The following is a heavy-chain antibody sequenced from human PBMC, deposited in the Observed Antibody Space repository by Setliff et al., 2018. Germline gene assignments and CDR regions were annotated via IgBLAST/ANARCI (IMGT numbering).Heavy chain of an antibody. CDR1: GFTFSSYG. CDR3: ARDNNYYDRSGYYSGHDV. CDR2: IRYDGGDK. J-gene: IGHJ4*03. Sequence: GGSLRLSCETSGFTFSSYGMHWVRQTPGQTPGKGLEWVAFIRYDGGDKYYLDSVKGRFTISRDNSKNTLYLQMNSLRAEDTAVYYCARDNNYYDRSGYYSGHDVWGQGILVTVSS. V-gene: IGHV3-30*02. D-gene: IGHD3-22*01.